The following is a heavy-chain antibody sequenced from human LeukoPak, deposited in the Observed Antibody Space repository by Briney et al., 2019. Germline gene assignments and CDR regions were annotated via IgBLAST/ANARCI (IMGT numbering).Heavy chain of an antibody. J-gene: IGHJ4*02. CDR2: IYYSGST. V-gene: IGHV4-39*01. CDR3: ARLKSGGAGSYYKNPFDY. D-gene: IGHD3-10*01. CDR1: GGSISSSSYY. Sequence: SETLSLTCTVSGGSISSSSYYWGWIRQPPGKGLEWIGSIYYSGSTYYNPSLKSRVTISVDTSKNQFSLRLSSVTAADTAVYYCARLKSGGAGSYYKNPFDYWGQGTLATVSS.